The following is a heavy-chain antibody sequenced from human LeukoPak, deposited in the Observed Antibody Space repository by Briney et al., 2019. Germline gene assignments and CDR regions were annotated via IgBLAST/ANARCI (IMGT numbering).Heavy chain of an antibody. J-gene: IGHJ3*02. Sequence: SETLSLTCTVSGGSISSSSYYWGWIRQPPGKGLEWIGSIYYSGSTYYNPSLKSRVTISVDTSKNQFSLKLSSVTAADTAVYYCARQVIVVVPPNAFGIWGQGTMVTVSS. CDR2: IYYSGST. D-gene: IGHD3-22*01. CDR1: GGSISSSSYY. CDR3: ARQVIVVVPPNAFGI. V-gene: IGHV4-39*01.